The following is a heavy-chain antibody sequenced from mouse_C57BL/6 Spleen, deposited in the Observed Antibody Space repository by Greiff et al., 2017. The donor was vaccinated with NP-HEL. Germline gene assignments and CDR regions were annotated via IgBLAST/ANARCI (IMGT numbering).Heavy chain of an antibody. D-gene: IGHD1-1*02. Sequence: QVQLQQPGAELVKPGASVKLSCKASGYTFTSYWMQWVKQRPGQGLEWIGEIDPSDSYTNYNQKFKGKATLTVDTSSSTAYMQLSSLTSEDSAVYYCARLWQTCSDYWGQGTTLTVSS. CDR2: IDPSDSYT. J-gene: IGHJ2*01. V-gene: IGHV1-50*01. CDR3: ARLWQTCSDY. CDR1: GYTFTSYW.